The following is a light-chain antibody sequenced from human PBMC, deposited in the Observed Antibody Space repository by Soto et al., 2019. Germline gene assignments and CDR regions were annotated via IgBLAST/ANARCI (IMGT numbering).Light chain of an antibody. V-gene: IGLV1-40*01. Sequence: QSVLTQPPSVSGAPGQRVTISCTGSSSNIRADYDVHWYQQLPGTAPRLLIYGNNNRPSGVPDRFSGSKSGTSASLAITGLQAEDEADYYCQSYDSSLSGYVFGTETKLTVL. CDR1: SSNIRADYD. J-gene: IGLJ1*01. CDR3: QSYDSSLSGYV. CDR2: GNN.